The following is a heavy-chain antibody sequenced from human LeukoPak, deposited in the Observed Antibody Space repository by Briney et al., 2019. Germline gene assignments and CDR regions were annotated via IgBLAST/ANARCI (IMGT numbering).Heavy chain of an antibody. CDR1: GFTFSSYA. J-gene: IGHJ4*02. Sequence: GGSLRLSCAASGFTFSSYAMSWVRQAPGKGLEWVSAISGSGGSTYYADSVKGRFTISRDNSKNTLYLQMNSLRAEDTAVYYCAKDPSGSGSYYKGRYYWGQGTLVTVSS. D-gene: IGHD3-10*01. CDR3: AKDPSGSGSYYKGRYY. CDR2: ISGSGGST. V-gene: IGHV3-23*01.